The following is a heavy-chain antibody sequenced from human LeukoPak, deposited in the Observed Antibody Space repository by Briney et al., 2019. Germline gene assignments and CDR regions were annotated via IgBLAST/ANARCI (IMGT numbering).Heavy chain of an antibody. CDR3: ARTDGFDI. CDR1: GFIFNNYY. V-gene: IGHV3-48*01. CDR2: ISSASGII. Sequence: QPGGSLRLSCAASGFIFNNYYMNWVRQAPGKGLEWVSYISSASGIIYYADSVKGRSTISRDNAKNALYLQMNSLRADDTAVYYCARTDGFDIWGQGTMVTVSS. J-gene: IGHJ3*02.